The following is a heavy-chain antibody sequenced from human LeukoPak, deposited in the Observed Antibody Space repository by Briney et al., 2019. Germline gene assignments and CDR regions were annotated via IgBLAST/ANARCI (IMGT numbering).Heavy chain of an antibody. V-gene: IGHV3-7*01. Sequence: GGSLRLSCAASGFTFSSYWMSWVRQAPGKGLEWVANIKQDGSEKNYVESVKGRFTVSRDNAKTSLYLQMSSLRAEDTAVYYCARDKGLVGATGPCDYWGQGTLVTVSS. D-gene: IGHD1-26*01. CDR2: IKQDGSEK. CDR3: ARDKGLVGATGPCDY. J-gene: IGHJ4*02. CDR1: GFTFSSYW.